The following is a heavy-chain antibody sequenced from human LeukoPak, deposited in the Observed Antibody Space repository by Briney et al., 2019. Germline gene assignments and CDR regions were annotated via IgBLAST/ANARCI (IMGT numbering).Heavy chain of an antibody. Sequence: PGGSLRLSCAASGFTFSSYWMSWVRQAPGKGLEWVANIKQDGSEKYYVDSVKGRFTISRDNAKNSLYLQMNSLRAEDTAVYYCARVGTTYYSNYGVDDAFDIWGQGTMVTVSS. D-gene: IGHD4-11*01. CDR3: ARVGTTYYSNYGVDDAFDI. J-gene: IGHJ3*02. CDR1: GFTFSSYW. V-gene: IGHV3-7*01. CDR2: IKQDGSEK.